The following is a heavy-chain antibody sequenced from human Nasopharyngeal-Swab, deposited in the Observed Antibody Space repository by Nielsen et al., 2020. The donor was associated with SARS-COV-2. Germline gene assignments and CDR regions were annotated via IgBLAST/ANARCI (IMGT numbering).Heavy chain of an antibody. CDR3: ARDRSGQQWLSLRKLYGMDV. Sequence: ASVKVSCKASGYTFTSYAMHWVRQAPGQRLEWMGWINAGNGNTKYSQKFQGRVTITRDTSASTAYMELSSLRSEDTAVYYWARDRSGQQWLSLRKLYGMDVWGQGTTVTVSS. J-gene: IGHJ6*02. V-gene: IGHV1-3*01. D-gene: IGHD6-19*01. CDR2: INAGNGNT. CDR1: GYTFTSYA.